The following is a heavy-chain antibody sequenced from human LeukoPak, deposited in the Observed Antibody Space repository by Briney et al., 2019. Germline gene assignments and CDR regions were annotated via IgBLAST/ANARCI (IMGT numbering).Heavy chain of an antibody. CDR2: IGGSGGKT. J-gene: IGHJ2*01. Sequence: GGSLRLSCAASGFTFSSYAMSWVRQAPGKGLEWVSAIGGSGGKTYYADSVKGRFTISRDNSKNTLYLQMNSLRAEDTAVYYCAKGVGITMISVRYFDLWGRGTLVTVSS. D-gene: IGHD3-22*01. CDR1: GFTFSSYA. CDR3: AKGVGITMISVRYFDL. V-gene: IGHV3-23*01.